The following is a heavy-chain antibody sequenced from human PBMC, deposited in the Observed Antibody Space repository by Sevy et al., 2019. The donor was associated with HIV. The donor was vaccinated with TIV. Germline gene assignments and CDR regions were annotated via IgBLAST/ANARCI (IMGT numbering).Heavy chain of an antibody. CDR3: AHRPHNYDILTGLRAYHFDY. Sequence: SGPTLVNPTQTLTLTCTFSGFSLSTSGVGVGWIRQPPGKALEWLALIYWDDDKRYSPSLKSRLTITKDTSKNQVVLTMTNMDPVDTATYYCAHRPHNYDILTGLRAYHFDYWGQGTLVTVSS. V-gene: IGHV2-5*02. CDR1: GFSLSTSGVG. D-gene: IGHD3-9*01. CDR2: IYWDDDK. J-gene: IGHJ4*02.